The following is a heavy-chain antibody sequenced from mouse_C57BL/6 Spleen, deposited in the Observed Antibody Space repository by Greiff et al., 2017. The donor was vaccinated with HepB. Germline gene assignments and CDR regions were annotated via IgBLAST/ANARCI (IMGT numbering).Heavy chain of an antibody. J-gene: IGHJ1*03. Sequence: EVHLVESGGGLVKPGGSLKLSCAASGFTFSSYAMSWVRQTPEKRLEWVATISDGGSYTYYPDNVKGRFTISRDNAKNNLYLQMSHLKSEDTAMYYCARDDYGTGYFDVWGTGTTVTVSS. CDR3: ARDDYGTGYFDV. V-gene: IGHV5-4*01. CDR1: GFTFSSYA. D-gene: IGHD1-1*01. CDR2: ISDGGSYT.